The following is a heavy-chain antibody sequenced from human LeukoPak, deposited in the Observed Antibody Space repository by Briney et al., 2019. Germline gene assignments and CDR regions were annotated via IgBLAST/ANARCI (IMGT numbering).Heavy chain of an antibody. D-gene: IGHD2-15*01. CDR1: GGSISSSSYY. CDR3: ARYPYGGIVVVVAATRPRDAFDI. J-gene: IGHJ4*02. CDR2: IYYSGST. V-gene: IGHV4-61*05. Sequence: KPSETLSLTCTVSGGSISSSSYYWGWIRQPPGKGLEWIGYIYYSGSTNYNPSLKSRVTISVDTSKNQFSLKLSSVTAADTAVYYCARYPYGGIVVVVAATRPRDAFDIWGQGTLVTVSS.